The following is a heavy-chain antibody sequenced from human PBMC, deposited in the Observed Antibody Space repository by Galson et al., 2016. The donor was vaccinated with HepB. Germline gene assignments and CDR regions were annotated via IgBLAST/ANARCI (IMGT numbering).Heavy chain of an antibody. CDR2: ISYDGSHK. Sequence: SLRLSCAASGFTFSSYGMHWVRQAPGKGLEWVAAISYDGSHKYYADSVKGRFTISRDNSKNTVYLQANSLRAGDTAVYYCGKRIPVAGSWGGGLDYWGQGTLVTVSS. D-gene: IGHD6-19*01. J-gene: IGHJ4*02. CDR1: GFTFSSYG. V-gene: IGHV3-30*18. CDR3: GKRIPVAGSWGGGLDY.